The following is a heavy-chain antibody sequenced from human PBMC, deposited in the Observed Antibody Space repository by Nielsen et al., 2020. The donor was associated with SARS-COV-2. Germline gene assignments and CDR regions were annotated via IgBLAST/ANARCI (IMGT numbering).Heavy chain of an antibody. CDR2: ISYEGSKK. CDR1: GFTFNNFG. D-gene: IGHD3-16*01. Sequence: GGSLRLSCAASGFTFNNFGFYWVRQAPGKGLEWVASISYEGSKKYYADSLTGRFTVSRDTSQNTVYLQMNSLSVEDTAVYYCAKRRAVFMLSFGGEGALDVWGQGTTVSVTS. J-gene: IGHJ6*02. CDR3: AKRRAVFMLSFGGEGALDV. V-gene: IGHV3-30*18.